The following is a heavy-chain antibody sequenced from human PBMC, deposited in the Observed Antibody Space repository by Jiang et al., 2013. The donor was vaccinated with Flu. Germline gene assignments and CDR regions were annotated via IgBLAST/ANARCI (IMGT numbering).Heavy chain of an antibody. Sequence: RQAPGQGLEWMGWISAYNGNTNYAQKLQGRVTMTTDTSTSTAYMELRSLRSDDTAVFYCARGGYFDWLLTEEKLFDYWGQGTLVTVSS. CDR2: ISAYNGNT. CDR3: ARGGYFDWLLTEEKLFDY. D-gene: IGHD3-9*01. J-gene: IGHJ4*02. V-gene: IGHV1-18*01.